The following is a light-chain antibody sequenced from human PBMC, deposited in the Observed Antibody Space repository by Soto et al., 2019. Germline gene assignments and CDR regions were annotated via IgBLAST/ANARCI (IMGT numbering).Light chain of an antibody. Sequence: EIVMTQSPATLSVSPGERVTLSCRASQSVSSKLAWFQQKPGQAPRLLIYGAFTRATGIPTRFSGSGSETEFTLTISSLQSEDFAVYYCQQYSMWPHTFGQGTKVDIK. J-gene: IGKJ2*01. CDR3: QQYSMWPHT. CDR1: QSVSSK. CDR2: GAF. V-gene: IGKV3-15*01.